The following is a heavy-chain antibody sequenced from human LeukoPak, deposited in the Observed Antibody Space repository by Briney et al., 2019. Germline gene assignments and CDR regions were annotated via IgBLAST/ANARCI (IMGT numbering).Heavy chain of an antibody. D-gene: IGHD3-22*01. J-gene: IGHJ4*02. V-gene: IGHV5-51*01. CDR3: ARLGDYYDSSGYYQYYFDY. Sequence: GESLKISCKGSGYSFTSYWIGWVRQMPGKGLEWMGIIYPGDSDTRYSPSFQGQVTISADKSISTAYLQWSSLKASDTAMYYCARLGDYYDSSGYYQYYFDYWGQGTLVTVSS. CDR1: GYSFTSYW. CDR2: IYPGDSDT.